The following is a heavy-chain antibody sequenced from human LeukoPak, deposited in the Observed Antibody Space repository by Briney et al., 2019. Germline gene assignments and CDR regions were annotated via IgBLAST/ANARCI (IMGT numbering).Heavy chain of an antibody. CDR3: TTGLQLLYDGLQLDY. Sequence: GGSLRLSCAASGFTSSNAWMSWVRQAPGKGLEWVGRIKSKTDGGTTDYAAPVKGRFTISRDDSKNTLYLQMSSLKTEDTAVYYCTTGLQLLYDGLQLDYWGQATLVTVSS. J-gene: IGHJ4*02. CDR1: GFTSSNAW. CDR2: IKSKTDGGTT. V-gene: IGHV3-15*01. D-gene: IGHD2-2*02.